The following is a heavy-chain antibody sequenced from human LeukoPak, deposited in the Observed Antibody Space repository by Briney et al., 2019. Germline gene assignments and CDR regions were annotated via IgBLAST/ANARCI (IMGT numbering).Heavy chain of an antibody. CDR1: GFTFSTYS. Sequence: PGGSLRLSCAASGFTFSTYSMNWVRQAPGKGLEWVSTISGSSRYIYFADSVRGRFTISRDNAKNSLYLQMNSLRAEVTAVYYCARVYGDYVPWGQGTLVTVSS. D-gene: IGHD4-17*01. V-gene: IGHV3-21*01. J-gene: IGHJ5*02. CDR2: ISGSSRYI. CDR3: ARVYGDYVP.